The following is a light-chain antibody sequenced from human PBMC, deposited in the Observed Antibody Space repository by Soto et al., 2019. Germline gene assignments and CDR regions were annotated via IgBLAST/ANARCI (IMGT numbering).Light chain of an antibody. J-gene: IGKJ1*01. CDR3: QHYNSYSEA. CDR1: QSISSW. Sequence: DIQMTQAPYTLSAYLGDRVTITCRASQSISSWLAWYQQKPGKAPKLLIYKASTLKSGVPSRFSGSGSGTEFTLTSSSLQPDDFATYYCQHYNSYSEAFGQGTKVDIK. V-gene: IGKV1-5*03. CDR2: KAS.